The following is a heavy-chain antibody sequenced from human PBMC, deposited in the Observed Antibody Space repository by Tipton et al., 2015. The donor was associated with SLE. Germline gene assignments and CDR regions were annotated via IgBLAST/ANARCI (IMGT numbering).Heavy chain of an antibody. CDR1: GDSISSRSYY. CDR3: ARVYSSGWYNAFDI. CDR2: IYTSGST. Sequence: TLSLTCTVSGDSISSRSYYWSWIRQPAGKGLEWIGRIYTSGSTNYNPSLKSRVTISVDTSKNQFSLKLGSVTAADTAVCYCARVYSSGWYNAFDIWGQGTLVTVSS. V-gene: IGHV4-61*02. D-gene: IGHD6-19*01. J-gene: IGHJ4*02.